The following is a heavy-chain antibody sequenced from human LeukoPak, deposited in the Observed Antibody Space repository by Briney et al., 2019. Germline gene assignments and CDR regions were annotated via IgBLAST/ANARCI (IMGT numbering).Heavy chain of an antibody. J-gene: IGHJ4*02. Sequence: PSGTLSLTCTVSGGSISSTSHYWGWIRQPPGKGLEWIGRIFYSGSTYYNPSLKSRVTISVDTSKNQFSLKLSSVTAADTAVYYCARHGGSTGYYCLYWGQGTLVTVSS. CDR1: GGSISSTSHY. V-gene: IGHV4-39*01. D-gene: IGHD3-22*01. CDR3: ARHGGSTGYYCLY. CDR2: IFYSGST.